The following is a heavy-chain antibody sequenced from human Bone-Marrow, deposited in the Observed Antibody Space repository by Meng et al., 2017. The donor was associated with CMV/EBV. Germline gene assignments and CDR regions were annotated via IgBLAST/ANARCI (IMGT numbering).Heavy chain of an antibody. CDR3: ASPVVPASSDYYYGMDV. Sequence: SETLSLTCTVSGGSFSSSTYYWGWIRQPPGKGLEWIGSIYYSGSTYYNPSLKSRVTISVDTSKNQFSLKLSSVTAADTAVYFCASPVVPASSDYYYGMDVWGQGTTVTVSS. J-gene: IGHJ6*02. CDR1: GGSFSSSTYY. V-gene: IGHV4-39*07. CDR2: IYYSGST. D-gene: IGHD2-2*01.